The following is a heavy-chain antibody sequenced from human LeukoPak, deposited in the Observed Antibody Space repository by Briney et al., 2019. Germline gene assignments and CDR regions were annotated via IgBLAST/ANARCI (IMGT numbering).Heavy chain of an antibody. CDR2: ISSSGSHT. J-gene: IGHJ4*02. CDR1: GFSFRDYY. V-gene: IGHV3-11*05. CDR3: AKDARRTSGWYFFDY. D-gene: IGHD6-19*01. Sequence: GGSLRLSCVASGFSFRDYYMSWIRQAPGKGLEWVSYISSSGSHTNYADSVTGRFTISRNNAKKSLHLQMNSLRAEDTAVYYCAKDARRTSGWYFFDYWGQGTLVTVSS.